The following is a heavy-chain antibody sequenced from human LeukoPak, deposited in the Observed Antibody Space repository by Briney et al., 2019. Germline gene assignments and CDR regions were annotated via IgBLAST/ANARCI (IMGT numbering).Heavy chain of an antibody. CDR3: ARGGYYDYVWGSYRPVE. CDR2: ISSSSSTI. CDR1: GFTFSSYS. J-gene: IGHJ4*02. D-gene: IGHD3-16*02. V-gene: IGHV3-48*04. Sequence: GGSLRLSCAASGFTFSSYSMNWVRQAPGQGLEWVSYISSSSSTIYYAGSVKGRFTISRDNAKNSLYLQMNSLRAEDTAVYYCARGGYYDYVWGSYRPVEWGQGILVTVSS.